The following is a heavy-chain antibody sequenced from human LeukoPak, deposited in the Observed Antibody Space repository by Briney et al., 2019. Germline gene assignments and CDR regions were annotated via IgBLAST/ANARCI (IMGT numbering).Heavy chain of an antibody. CDR2: ISGSGGST. Sequence: PGGSLRLSCAASGFSFSSYAMSWLRQAPGKGLEWVSAISGSGGSTYYADSVKGRFTISRDNSKNTLYLQMTSMRAEDTAVYNCAKVFRRDIVVVVATDGYYFDYWGQGTLVTVSS. J-gene: IGHJ4*02. D-gene: IGHD2-15*01. CDR1: GFSFSSYA. V-gene: IGHV3-23*01. CDR3: AKVFRRDIVVVVATDGYYFDY.